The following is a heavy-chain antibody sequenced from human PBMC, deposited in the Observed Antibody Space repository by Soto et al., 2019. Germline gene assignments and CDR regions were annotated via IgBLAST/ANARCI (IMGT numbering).Heavy chain of an antibody. J-gene: IGHJ4*02. V-gene: IGHV4-61*03. CDR1: GGSFKSGSYS. Sequence: QVQLQESGPGLVKPSETLSLTCTVSGGSFKSGSYSWSWIRQPPGKGLEWIGYVYHTGSTSYNPSLKRRVSISMDTSKNHFSLNLDSVTAADTAVYFCARDFAYFDSWGQGTLVTVSS. CDR2: VYHTGST. CDR3: ARDFAYFDS. D-gene: IGHD3-3*01.